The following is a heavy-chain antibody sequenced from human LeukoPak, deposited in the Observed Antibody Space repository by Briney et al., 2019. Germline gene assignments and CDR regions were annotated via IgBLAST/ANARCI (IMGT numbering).Heavy chain of an antibody. CDR3: ARGNVLKTARLGWFDP. D-gene: IGHD3-16*01. CDR1: GGTFSSYA. Sequence: ASVKVSCKASGGTFSSYAISWVRQAPGQGLEWMGRIIPIFGIANYAQKFQGRVTITADKSTSTAYMELSSLRSEDTAVYYCARGNVLKTARLGWFDPWGQGTLVTVSS. CDR2: IIPIFGIA. V-gene: IGHV1-69*04. J-gene: IGHJ5*02.